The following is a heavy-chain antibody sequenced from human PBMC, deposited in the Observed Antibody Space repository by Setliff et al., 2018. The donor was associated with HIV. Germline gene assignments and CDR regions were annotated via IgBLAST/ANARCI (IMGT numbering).Heavy chain of an antibody. V-gene: IGHV3-30*12. D-gene: IGHD3-3*01. CDR2: MYYDGVTT. J-gene: IGHJ4*02. Sequence: PVGSLRLSCEASGFNVEKSGMHWIRQAPGKGLEWVAVMYYDGVTTYYADSVKGRFTISRDGSKNMIFLQMNSLRVDDTAVYYCARGGVLEWLLNHWGQGTRVTVSS. CDR1: GFNVEKSG. CDR3: ARGGVLEWLLNH.